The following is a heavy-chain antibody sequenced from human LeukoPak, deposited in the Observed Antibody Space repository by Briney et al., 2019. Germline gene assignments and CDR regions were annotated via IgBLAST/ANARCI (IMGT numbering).Heavy chain of an antibody. CDR1: GFTFSSYG. D-gene: IGHD3-9*01. CDR3: ARQGYDILTGYPLPFDY. J-gene: IGHJ4*02. V-gene: IGHV3-30*03. Sequence: GSLTLTCAASGFTFSSYGTHWVRQAPGKGLEWVAVISYDGSNKYYADSVKGRFTISRDNSKNTLYLQMNSLRAEDTAVYYCARQGYDILTGYPLPFDYWGQGTLVTVSS. CDR2: ISYDGSNK.